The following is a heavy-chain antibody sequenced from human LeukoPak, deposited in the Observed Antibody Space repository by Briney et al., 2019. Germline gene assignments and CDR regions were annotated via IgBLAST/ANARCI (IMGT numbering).Heavy chain of an antibody. CDR1: GYTFTSYD. CDR3: ARDGPYYYYMDV. V-gene: IGHV1-8*01. Sequence: ASVKVSCKASGYTFTSYDINWVRQATGQELEWMGWMNPNSGNTGYAQKFQGRVTMTRNTSISTAYMELSSLRSGDTAVYYCARDGPYYYYMDVWGKGTTVTVSS. CDR2: MNPNSGNT. J-gene: IGHJ6*03. D-gene: IGHD3/OR15-3a*01.